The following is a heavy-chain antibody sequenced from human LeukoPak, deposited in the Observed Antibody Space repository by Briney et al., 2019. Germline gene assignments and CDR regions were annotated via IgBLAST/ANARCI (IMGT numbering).Heavy chain of an antibody. J-gene: IGHJ5*02. D-gene: IGHD6-6*01. CDR2: ISAYNGNT. CDR3: ARDLIAVRPGWFDP. CDR1: GYTFTTYG. Sequence: ASVKVPCKASGYTFTTYGISWVRQAPGQRLEWMGWISAYNGNTNYAQQFQDRVTMSTDTSMSTAYMELRSLRSDDTAVYYCARDLIAVRPGWFDPWGQGSLVTVSS. V-gene: IGHV1-18*01.